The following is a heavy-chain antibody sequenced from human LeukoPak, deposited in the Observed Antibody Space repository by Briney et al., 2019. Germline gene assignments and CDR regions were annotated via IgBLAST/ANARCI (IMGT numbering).Heavy chain of an antibody. CDR3: AKETYSTKVFDY. J-gene: IGHJ4*02. Sequence: GGSLRLSCAASGSTFHDYAMHWVRQAPGKGLEWVSGIDWNSGSIGYAGSVKGRFTISRDNAKNSLYLQMNSLRAEDTALYYCAKETYSTKVFDYWGQGTLVTVSS. CDR1: GSTFHDYA. V-gene: IGHV3-9*01. D-gene: IGHD6-13*01. CDR2: IDWNSGSI.